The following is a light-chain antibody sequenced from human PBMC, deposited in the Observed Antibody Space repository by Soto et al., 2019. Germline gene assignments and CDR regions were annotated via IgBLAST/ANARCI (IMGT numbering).Light chain of an antibody. CDR2: EVN. CDR3: SSYAGSSNV. V-gene: IGLV2-8*01. J-gene: IGLJ1*01. Sequence: QSVLTQPPSASGSPGQSVAISCPGTSSDFGGYNYVSWYQQHPGKAPNLMIYEVNRRPSGVPDRFSVSKSGNTASLTVSGLQAEDEADYYCSSYAGSSNVFGTGTKVTVL. CDR1: SSDFGGYNY.